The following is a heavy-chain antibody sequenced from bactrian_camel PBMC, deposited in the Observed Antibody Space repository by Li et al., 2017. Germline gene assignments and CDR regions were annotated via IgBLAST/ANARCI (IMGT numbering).Heavy chain of an antibody. CDR1: GYTYTNLC. Sequence: VQLVESGGGLVQPGGSLRLSCAASGYTYTNLCMALFRQAPGKEREAVAVIYGPGTTSYADSVKGRFTISKDFAKNTLDLQMNSLKPEDTAVYYCAADLVWCGSRPLQREFLNWVQGTQVTVS. D-gene: IGHD2*01. CDR3: AADLVWCGSRPLQREFLN. J-gene: IGHJ4*01. V-gene: IGHV3S26*01. CDR2: VIYGPGTT.